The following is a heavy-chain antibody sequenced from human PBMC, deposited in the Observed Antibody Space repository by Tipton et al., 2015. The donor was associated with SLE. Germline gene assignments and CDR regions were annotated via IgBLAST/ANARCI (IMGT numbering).Heavy chain of an antibody. V-gene: IGHV3-30*04. CDR3: ARGSWYFDL. CDR2: ISYDGSNK. J-gene: IGHJ2*01. CDR1: GFTFSSYA. Sequence: LRLSCAASGFTFSSYAMHWVRQAPGKGLEWVAVISYDGSNKYYADSVKGRFTISRDNSKNTLYLQMNSLRAEDTAVYYCARGSWYFDLWGRGTLVTVSS.